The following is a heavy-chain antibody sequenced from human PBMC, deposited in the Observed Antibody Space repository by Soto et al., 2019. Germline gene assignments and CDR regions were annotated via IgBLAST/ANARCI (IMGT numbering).Heavy chain of an antibody. J-gene: IGHJ6*02. CDR3: ARSKVVKIGGIYYPVYGMDV. CDR2: IHYTGST. Sequence: SETLSLTCSVSGDSISTYYWSWVRQPPGKGLEWIGYIHYTGSTNHNPSLKSRVTISVDMSRNQFFLKLNSVTAADTAVYFCARSKVVKIGGIYYPVYGMDVWGQGTTVTVSS. D-gene: IGHD2-21*01. V-gene: IGHV4-59*01. CDR1: GDSISTYY.